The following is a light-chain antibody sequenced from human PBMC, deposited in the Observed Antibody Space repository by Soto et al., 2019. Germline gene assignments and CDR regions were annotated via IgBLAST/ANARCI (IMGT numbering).Light chain of an antibody. CDR3: QQYGGSPLVT. CDR1: QSLSSGY. CDR2: GAS. Sequence: ETVLTQSPGTLSLSPGERATLSCRASQSLSSGYLAWYQQRPGQAPRLLISGASSRAPGIPDRFSGTGSGTEFTLTISRLEHDDVAVYYCQQYGGSPLVTFGGGTKVEIK. V-gene: IGKV3-20*01. J-gene: IGKJ4*01.